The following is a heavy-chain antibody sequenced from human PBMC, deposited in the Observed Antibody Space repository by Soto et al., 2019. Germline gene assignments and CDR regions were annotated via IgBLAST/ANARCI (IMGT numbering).Heavy chain of an antibody. CDR1: GFAFSSYT. Sequence: PGWSLRLSCAASGFAFSSYTMSWVRQTPGKGLEWVSSNSASGGSTYYGDSLKGRFTISRDNSKNTLNLHIKSLGVEDSAVYYCAKDRGGFARGWEYYDFWGQGTQVTVSS. CDR2: NSASGGST. D-gene: IGHD6-19*01. J-gene: IGHJ4*02. V-gene: IGHV3-23*01. CDR3: AKDRGGFARGWEYYDF.